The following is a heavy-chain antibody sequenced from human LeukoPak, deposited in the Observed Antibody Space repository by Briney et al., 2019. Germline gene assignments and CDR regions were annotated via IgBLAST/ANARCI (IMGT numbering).Heavy chain of an antibody. CDR2: IYYSGST. V-gene: IGHV4-59*01. CDR3: ARDLAVAGIERMGWFDP. J-gene: IGHJ5*02. Sequence: PSETLSLTCTVSGGSISSYYWSWIRQPPGKGLEWIGYIYYSGSTNCNPSLKSRVTISVDTSKNQFSLKLSSVTAADTAVYYCARDLAVAGIERMGWFDPWGQGTLVTVSS. D-gene: IGHD6-19*01. CDR1: GGSISSYY.